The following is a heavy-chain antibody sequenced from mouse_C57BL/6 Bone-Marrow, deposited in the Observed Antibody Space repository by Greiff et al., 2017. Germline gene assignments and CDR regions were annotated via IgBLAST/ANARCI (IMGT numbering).Heavy chain of an antibody. V-gene: IGHV14-2*01. Sequence: EVQLQQSGAELVKPGASVKLSCTASGFNIKDYYMHWVKQRSEQGLEWIGRIDPADGDTKYAPKFQGKATITADTSSNTAYLQLSSLTSEDTSVYYCARRYYGNYAWFAYWGQGTLVTVSA. CDR3: ARRYYGNYAWFAY. CDR1: GFNIKDYY. CDR2: IDPADGDT. D-gene: IGHD2-1*01. J-gene: IGHJ3*01.